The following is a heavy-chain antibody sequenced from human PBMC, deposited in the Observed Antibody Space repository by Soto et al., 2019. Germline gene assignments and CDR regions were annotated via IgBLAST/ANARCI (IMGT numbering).Heavy chain of an antibody. CDR1: GGSISGYY. CDR3: ARETTGAGWFDS. J-gene: IGHJ5*01. Sequence: SETLALTCTVSGGSISGYYWNWIRQPPGKGPEWIGLIHYTGSTNYNPSHKSRVTISVDTSKNQFSLKLSSVTTADTAVYYCARETTGAGWFDSWGQGTPVTVSS. CDR2: IHYTGST. V-gene: IGHV4-59*01.